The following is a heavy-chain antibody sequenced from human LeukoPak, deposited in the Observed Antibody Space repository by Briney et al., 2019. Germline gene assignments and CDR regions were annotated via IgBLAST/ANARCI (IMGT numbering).Heavy chain of an antibody. V-gene: IGHV4-31*03. Sequence: SETLSLTCTVSGGSISSSSYYWGWIRQPPGKGLEWIGYIYYSGSTYYNPSLKSRVTISVDTSKNQFSLKLSSVTAADTAVYYCAARPGYCSGGSCYPWWFDPWGQGTLVTVSS. CDR1: GGSISSSSYY. CDR2: IYYSGST. D-gene: IGHD2-15*01. J-gene: IGHJ5*02. CDR3: AARPGYCSGGSCYPWWFDP.